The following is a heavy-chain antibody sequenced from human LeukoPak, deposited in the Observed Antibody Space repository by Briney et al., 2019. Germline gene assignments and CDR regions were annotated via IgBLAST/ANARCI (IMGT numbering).Heavy chain of an antibody. D-gene: IGHD6-13*01. J-gene: IGHJ4*02. Sequence: GGSLRLSCVASGFTFSSRDWMTWVRQAPRKGLEWVANIKQDGSEKNYVDSVKGRFTISRDNAKNSVDLQMNSLRAEDTAMYYCATPRRPADGAPNLDVYRGQGTLVTASS. CDR3: ATPRRPADGAPNLDVY. CDR2: IKQDGSEK. V-gene: IGHV3-7*01. CDR1: GFTFSSRDW.